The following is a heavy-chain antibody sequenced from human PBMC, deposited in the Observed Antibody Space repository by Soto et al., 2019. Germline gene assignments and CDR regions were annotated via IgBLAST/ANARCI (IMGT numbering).Heavy chain of an antibody. D-gene: IGHD6-25*01. CDR2: IYHSGST. CDR3: AGSAYYFEY. J-gene: IGHJ4*02. V-gene: IGHV4-4*02. Sequence: PSETLSLTCAVSSGSLSSGNWWSWVRQPPGKGLEWIGEIYHSGSTNYNPSLTSRVTISVDKSKNQFSLKLSSVTAADTAVYYCAGSAYYFEYWGQEPLVTVSS. CDR1: SGSLSSGNW.